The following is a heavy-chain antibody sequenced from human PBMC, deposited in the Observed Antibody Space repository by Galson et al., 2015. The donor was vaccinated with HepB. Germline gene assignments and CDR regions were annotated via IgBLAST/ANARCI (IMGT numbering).Heavy chain of an antibody. CDR3: ARGGRPYCSSTSCYARGRPNFDY. CDR2: INTNTGNP. CDR1: GYTFTSYA. V-gene: IGHV7-4-1*02. Sequence: SVKVSCKASGYTFTSYAMNWVRQAPGQGLEWMGWINTNTGNPTYAQGFTGRFVFSLDTSVSTAYLQISSLKAEDTAVYYCARGGRPYCSSTSCYARGRPNFDYWGQGTLVTVSS. J-gene: IGHJ4*02. D-gene: IGHD2-2*01.